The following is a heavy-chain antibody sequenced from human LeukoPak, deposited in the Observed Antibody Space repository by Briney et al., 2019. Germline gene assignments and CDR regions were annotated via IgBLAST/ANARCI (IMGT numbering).Heavy chain of an antibody. CDR2: LSGNGFVT. CDR3: AKGAASTLGFDP. Sequence: PGGSLRLSCAASGFTFSSYAMTXXXQAPGKXXXXXXSLSGNGFVTYHADSVEGRFTISRDNSRNTLYLQMNSLRAEDTAIYYCAKGAASTLGFDPWGQGTLVTVSS. J-gene: IGHJ5*02. V-gene: IGHV3-23*01. CDR1: GFTFSSYA. D-gene: IGHD6-13*01.